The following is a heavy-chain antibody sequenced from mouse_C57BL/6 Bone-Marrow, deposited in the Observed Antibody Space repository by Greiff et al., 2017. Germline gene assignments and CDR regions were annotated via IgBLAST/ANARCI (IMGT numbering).Heavy chain of an antibody. CDR2: IYIGNGYT. D-gene: IGHD2-3*01. CDR3: ARSGGYYPLYFDY. CDR1: GYTFTSYG. J-gene: IGHJ2*01. V-gene: IGHV1-58*01. Sequence: VQLKESGAELVRPGSSVKMSCKTSGYTFTSYGINWVKQRPGQGLEWIGYIYIGNGYTEYNEKLKGKATLTSDTSSSTAYMQLSSLTSEDSAIYFCARSGGYYPLYFDYWGQGTTLTVSS.